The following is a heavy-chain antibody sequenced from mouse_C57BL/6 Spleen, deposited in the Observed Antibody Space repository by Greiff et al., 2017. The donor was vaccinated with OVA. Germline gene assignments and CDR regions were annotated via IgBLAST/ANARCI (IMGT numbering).Heavy chain of an antibody. CDR3: ARSLDSSGYYAMDY. CDR1: GYTFTDYE. D-gene: IGHD3-2*02. CDR2: IDPETGGT. Sequence: QVHVKQSGAELVRPGASVTLSCKASGYTFTDYEMHWVKQTPVHGLEWIGAIDPETGGTAYNQKFKGKAILTADKSSSTAYMELRSLTSEDSAVYYCARSLDSSGYYAMDYWGQGTSVTVSS. J-gene: IGHJ4*01. V-gene: IGHV1-15*01.